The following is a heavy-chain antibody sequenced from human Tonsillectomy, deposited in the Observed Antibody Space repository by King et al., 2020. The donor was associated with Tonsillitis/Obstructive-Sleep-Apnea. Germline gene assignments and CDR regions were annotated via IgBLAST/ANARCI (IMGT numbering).Heavy chain of an antibody. CDR2: IYWDDDK. V-gene: IGHV2-5*02. CDR1: GVSLSTSGVG. J-gene: IGHJ4*02. CDR3: AHSLHYTLGL. Sequence: TLKESCPTLVKPTQTLTLTCTFSGVSLSTSGVGVGWIRQPPGKALEGLTLIYWDDDKRYSPALKSRLTITKGTSKNQVVLTMTNMDPVDTATYYCAHSLHYTLGLWGQGTLVTVSS. D-gene: IGHD2-2*02.